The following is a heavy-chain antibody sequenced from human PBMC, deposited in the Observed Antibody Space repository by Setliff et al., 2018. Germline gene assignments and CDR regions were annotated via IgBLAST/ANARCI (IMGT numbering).Heavy chain of an antibody. Sequence: SETLSLTCTVSGGSISSSPYYWGWIRQSPGKGLEWIGNIFYSGNTYYNPSLNGRVTISVDTPKNQFSLRLSSLTAADSAIYYCARPGGSSGSGGFYYYYYYMDVWGKGTTVTVSS. CDR3: ARPGGSSGSGGFYYYYYYMDV. CDR2: IFYSGNT. CDR1: GGSISSSPYY. V-gene: IGHV4-39*01. D-gene: IGHD3-22*01. J-gene: IGHJ6*03.